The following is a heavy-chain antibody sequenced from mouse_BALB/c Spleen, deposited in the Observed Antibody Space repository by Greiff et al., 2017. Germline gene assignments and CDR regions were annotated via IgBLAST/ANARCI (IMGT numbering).Heavy chain of an antibody. J-gene: IGHJ4*01. CDR3: ERHGGYDDAMDY. CDR1: GFAFSSYD. V-gene: IGHV5-12-1*01. Sequence: EVMLVESGGGLVKPGGSPKLSCAASGFAFSSYDMSWVRQTPEKRLEWVAYISSGGGSTFYPDTVKGRFTISRDNAKNTLYLQMSSLKSEDTAMYYCERHGGYDDAMDYWGQGTSVTVSS. CDR2: ISSGGGST. D-gene: IGHD2-14*01.